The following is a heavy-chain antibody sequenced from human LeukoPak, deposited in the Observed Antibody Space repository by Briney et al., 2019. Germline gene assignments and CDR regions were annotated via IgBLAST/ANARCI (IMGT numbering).Heavy chain of an antibody. J-gene: IGHJ5*01. CDR3: ARSWNSLDS. CDR2: INEDGRGK. Sequence: GGSLRLSCAASGFTFMNYWVSWVRQAPGKGLEWVAHINEDGRGKYYVDSMQGRFSISRDNADNSLYLQMNSLTAEDTAIYYCARSWNSLDSWGQGTLVTVSS. V-gene: IGHV3-7*04. D-gene: IGHD1/OR15-1a*01. CDR1: GFTFMNYW.